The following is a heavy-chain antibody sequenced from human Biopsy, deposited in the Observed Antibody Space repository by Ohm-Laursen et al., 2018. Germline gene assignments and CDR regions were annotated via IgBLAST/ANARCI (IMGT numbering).Heavy chain of an antibody. J-gene: IGHJ5*02. D-gene: IGHD3-3*01. CDR2: ISAYNGQT. CDR3: ARSFGVVINFEHNWFDP. V-gene: IGHV1-18*01. Sequence: GASVKVSCKASGYSLSTFGLNWVRQAPGLGLEWMGWISAYNGQTSYAPNFQGRLIMTTDTSTGTAYMELSSLRSDDTAVYYCARSFGVVINFEHNWFDPWGQGTLVTVSS. CDR1: GYSLSTFG.